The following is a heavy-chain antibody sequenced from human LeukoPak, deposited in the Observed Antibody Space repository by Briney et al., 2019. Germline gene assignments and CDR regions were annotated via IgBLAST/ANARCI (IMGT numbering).Heavy chain of an antibody. Sequence: SETLSLTCTVSGGSISSSSYYWGWIRQPPGKGLEWIGSIYYSGSTYYNPSLKSRVTISVDTSKNQFSLKLSSVTAADTAVYYCARGYSDPKNDILTGFHMDVWGKGTTVTVSS. J-gene: IGHJ6*03. CDR3: ARGYSDPKNDILTGFHMDV. CDR1: GGSISSSSYY. CDR2: IYYSGST. V-gene: IGHV4-39*07. D-gene: IGHD3-9*01.